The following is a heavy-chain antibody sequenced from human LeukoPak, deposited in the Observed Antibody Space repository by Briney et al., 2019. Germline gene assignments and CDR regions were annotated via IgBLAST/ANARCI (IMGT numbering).Heavy chain of an antibody. CDR2: IKHDGRKK. Sequence: PGGSLRLSCALPGFTFSSSWMSWVPQAPGKRLDWVANIKHDGRKKYYADSVKGRYTISKDNAKNSLYLEMDSLRAEDTAMYYCARDRASAYNLDYWGQGTLVTVPS. CDR1: GFTFSSSW. D-gene: IGHD5-12*01. J-gene: IGHJ4*02. V-gene: IGHV3-7*01. CDR3: ARDRASAYNLDY.